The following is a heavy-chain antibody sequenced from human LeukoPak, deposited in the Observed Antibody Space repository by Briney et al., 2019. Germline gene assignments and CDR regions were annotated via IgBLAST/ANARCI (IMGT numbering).Heavy chain of an antibody. CDR1: GGSISSYY. CDR2: IYYSGST. J-gene: IGHJ3*02. D-gene: IGHD6-19*01. Sequence: SETLSLTCTVSGGSISSYYWSWIRQPPGKGLEWSGYIYYSGSTNYNPSLKSRVTISVDTSKNQFYLKLRSVPAADTAVYYCASGVIEQWLVEGGHGFAFDIWGQGTMVTVSS. V-gene: IGHV4-59*01. CDR3: ASGVIEQWLVEGGHGFAFDI.